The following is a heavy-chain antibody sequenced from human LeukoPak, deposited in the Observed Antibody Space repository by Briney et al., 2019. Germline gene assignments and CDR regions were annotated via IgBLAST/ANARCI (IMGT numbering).Heavy chain of an antibody. V-gene: IGHV3-23*01. CDR3: AKDTPDSSAYYLEN. D-gene: IGHD3-22*01. CDR1: GFTFSSYG. CDR2: SSGSGGST. J-gene: IGHJ4*02. Sequence: GGSLRLSCVVSGFTFSSYGMSWVRQAPGKGLEWVSGSSGSGGSTYYADSVKGRFTISRDNSKNTLYLQMNSLRAEDTAVYYCAKDTPDSSAYYLENWGQGTLVTVSS.